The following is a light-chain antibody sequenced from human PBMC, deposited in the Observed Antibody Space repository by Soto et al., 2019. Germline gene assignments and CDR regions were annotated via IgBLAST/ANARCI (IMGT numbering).Light chain of an antibody. CDR1: XXXVGGYNY. CDR3: SSYTSRSTLV. Sequence: QSVLTQPASVSGSPGQSITISCTGTXXXVGGYNYVSWYQQHPGKAPKLMIYEVSNRPSGVSNRFSGSKSGNTASLTISGLQAXXEAXYYCSSYTSRSTLVFGTGTKVTVL. V-gene: IGLV2-14*01. CDR2: EVS. J-gene: IGLJ1*01.